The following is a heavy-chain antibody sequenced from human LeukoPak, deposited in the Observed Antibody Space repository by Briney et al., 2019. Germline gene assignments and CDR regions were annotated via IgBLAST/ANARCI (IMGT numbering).Heavy chain of an antibody. J-gene: IGHJ3*02. D-gene: IGHD3-22*01. V-gene: IGHV1-18*01. CDR3: ASSTYYYDSSGYYLADDAFDI. Sequence: ASVRVPCKASGYTFTSYGISWVRQAPGQGLEWMGWISAYNGNTNYAQKLQGRVTMTTDTSTSTAYMELRSLRSDDSAVYYCASSTYYYDSSGYYLADDAFDIWGQGTMVTVSS. CDR1: GYTFTSYG. CDR2: ISAYNGNT.